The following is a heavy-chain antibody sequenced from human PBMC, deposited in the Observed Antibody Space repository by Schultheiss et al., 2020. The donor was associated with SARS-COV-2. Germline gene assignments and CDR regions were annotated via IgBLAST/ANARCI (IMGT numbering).Heavy chain of an antibody. CDR2: ISWNSGSI. CDR3: ARGPRTVTTTRNYYYYYYMDV. CDR1: GFTFDDYA. J-gene: IGHJ6*03. V-gene: IGHV3-9*01. Sequence: GGSLRLSCAASGFTFDDYAMHWVRQAPGKGLEWVSGISWNSGSIGYADSVKGRFTISRDNAKNSLYLQMNSLRAEDTAVYYCARGPRTVTTTRNYYYYYYMDVWGKGTTVTVSS. D-gene: IGHD4-11*01.